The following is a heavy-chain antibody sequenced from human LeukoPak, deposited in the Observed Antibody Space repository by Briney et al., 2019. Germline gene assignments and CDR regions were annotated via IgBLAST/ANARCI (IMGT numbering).Heavy chain of an antibody. Sequence: SETLSLTCTVSGGSISSYYWSWIRQPAGKGLEWIGRIYTSGSTNYNPSLKSRVTMSVDTSKNQFSLKLSSVTAADTAVYYCAGCIAAAVWYNWFNPWGQGTLVTVSS. CDR1: GGSISSYY. CDR2: IYTSGST. J-gene: IGHJ5*02. D-gene: IGHD6-13*01. CDR3: AGCIAAAVWYNWFNP. V-gene: IGHV4-4*07.